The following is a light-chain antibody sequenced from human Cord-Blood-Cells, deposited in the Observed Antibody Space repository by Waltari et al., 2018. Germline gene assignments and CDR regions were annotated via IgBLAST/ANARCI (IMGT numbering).Light chain of an antibody. V-gene: IGLV2-11*01. CDR3: CSYAGSYTYV. Sequence: QSALTQPRSVSGSPGQSVTISCTGTSSDVGCYNYVSWYQQHPGKAPKLMIYDVSKRPSWVPDRFSGSKSGNTASLTISGLQAEDEADYYCCSYAGSYTYVFGTGTKVTVL. CDR2: DVS. CDR1: SSDVGCYNY. J-gene: IGLJ1*01.